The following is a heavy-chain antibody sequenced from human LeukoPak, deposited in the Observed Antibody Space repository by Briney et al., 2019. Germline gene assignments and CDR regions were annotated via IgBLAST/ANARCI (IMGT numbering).Heavy chain of an antibody. CDR1: GYTFTSYD. J-gene: IGHJ5*02. Sequence: ASVKVSCKASGYTFTSYDINWVRQATGQGLEWVGWMNPNSGNTGYAQKFQGRVTMTRNTSISTAYMELSSLRSEDTAVYYCARGAPYVQPKRSIAARSSLPRKLYWFDPWGQGTLVTVSS. D-gene: IGHD6-6*01. V-gene: IGHV1-8*01. CDR3: ARGAPYVQPKRSIAARSSLPRKLYWFDP. CDR2: MNPNSGNT.